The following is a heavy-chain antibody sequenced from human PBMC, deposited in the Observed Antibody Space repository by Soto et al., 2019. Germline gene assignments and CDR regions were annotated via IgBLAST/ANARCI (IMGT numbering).Heavy chain of an antibody. CDR1: GYTFTSYY. CDR2: INPSGGST. V-gene: IGHV1-46*01. J-gene: IGHJ6*02. Sequence: SVKVSCKASGYTFTSYYMHWVRQAPGQGLEWMGIINPSGGSTSYAQKFQGRVTMTRDTSTSTVYMELSSLRSEDTAVYYCAREGYSYGITDYYYYGMDVWGQGTTVTVSS. D-gene: IGHD5-18*01. CDR3: AREGYSYGITDYYYYGMDV.